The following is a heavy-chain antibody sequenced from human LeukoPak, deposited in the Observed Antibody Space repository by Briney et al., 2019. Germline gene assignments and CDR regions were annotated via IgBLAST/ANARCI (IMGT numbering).Heavy chain of an antibody. CDR3: ARAGTSSSPLHFDY. V-gene: IGHV1-2*02. CDR1: GYTLTGHY. Sequence: GASVKVSCKASGYTLTGHYIHWVRQATGKGLDYMGWINPNSGGTNYAQKFQGRVTMTRDTSINTAYMELSSLKSDDTAVYYCARAGTSSSPLHFDYWGQGTLVTVSS. J-gene: IGHJ4*02. D-gene: IGHD6-6*01. CDR2: INPNSGGT.